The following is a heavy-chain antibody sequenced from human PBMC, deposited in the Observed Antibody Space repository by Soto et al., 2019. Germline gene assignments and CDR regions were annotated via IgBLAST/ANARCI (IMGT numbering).Heavy chain of an antibody. CDR1: GGTFSSYA. J-gene: IGHJ6*02. Sequence: QVQLVQSGAEVQKPGSSVKVSCKASGGTFSSYAISWVRQAPGQGLEWMGGIIPISGTANYAQKFQGRVTITADESTSTAYMELRRLRSEDTAVYYCARSQGSSTSLEIYYYYYYGMDVWGQWTTVTVSS. CDR2: IIPISGTA. CDR3: ARSQGSSTSLEIYYYYYYGMDV. D-gene: IGHD2-2*01. V-gene: IGHV1-69*01.